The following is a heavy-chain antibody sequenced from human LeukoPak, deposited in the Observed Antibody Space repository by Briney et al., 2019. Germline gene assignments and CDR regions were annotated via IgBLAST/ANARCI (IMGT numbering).Heavy chain of an antibody. D-gene: IGHD1-1*01. V-gene: IGHV4-38-2*02. CDR1: GYSISSGYY. CDR3: AQYIRDSGTYNFDH. CDR2: IYHSGST. J-gene: IGHJ4*02. Sequence: SETLSLTCTVSGYSISSGYYWGWIRQPPGKGLEWIGSIYHSGSTYYNPSLKSRVTISVDTSKNQFSLKLSSVTAADTAIYYCAQYIRDSGTYNFDHWGQGNLVTVSS.